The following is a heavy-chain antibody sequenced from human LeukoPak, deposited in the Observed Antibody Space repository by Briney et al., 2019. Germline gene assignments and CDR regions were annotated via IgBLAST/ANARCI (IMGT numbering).Heavy chain of an antibody. V-gene: IGHV3-33*01. Sequence: PGRSLRLSCAASGFSFSSSGMPWVRQAPGKGLEWVAVIWYDGSNEYYADSVKGRFTISRDNSKNTPHLQMNSLRVEDTSVYYCAREISMFVNAFDLWGQGTLVAVSS. CDR2: IWYDGSNE. J-gene: IGHJ3*01. CDR1: GFSFSSSG. CDR3: AREISMFVNAFDL. D-gene: IGHD3-10*02.